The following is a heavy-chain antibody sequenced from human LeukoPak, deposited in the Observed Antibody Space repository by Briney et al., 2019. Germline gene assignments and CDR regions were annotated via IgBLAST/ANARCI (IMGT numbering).Heavy chain of an antibody. D-gene: IGHD5-12*01. CDR1: GLTFSSYW. Sequence: GGSLRLSCAASGLTFSSYWMHWVRHAPGKGLVWVSRINSDGSSTSYADSVKGRFTISRDNAKNTLYLQMNRLRAEDTAVYYCARGPSGYHNTGGQGTLVTVSS. CDR3: ARGPSGYHNT. V-gene: IGHV3-74*01. CDR2: INSDGSST. J-gene: IGHJ4*02.